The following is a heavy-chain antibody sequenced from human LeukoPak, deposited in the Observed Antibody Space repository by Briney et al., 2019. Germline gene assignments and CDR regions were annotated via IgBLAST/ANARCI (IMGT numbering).Heavy chain of an antibody. D-gene: IGHD2-2*02. Sequence: EASVKVSCKTSKNMFTGYFMHWVRQAPGQGLEWIGWINPNSGGTLFARRFQGRVTMTRDTSIGATYMELSRLTSDDTALYYCAAQCNDDFCYKRDYMDVWGKGTMVFVSS. CDR3: AAQCNDDFCYKRDYMDV. J-gene: IGHJ6*03. CDR1: KNMFTGYF. V-gene: IGHV1-2*02. CDR2: INPNSGGT.